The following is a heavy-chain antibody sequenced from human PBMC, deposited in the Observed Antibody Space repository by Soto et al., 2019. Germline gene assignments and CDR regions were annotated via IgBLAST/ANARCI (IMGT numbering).Heavy chain of an antibody. V-gene: IGHV1-18*01. CDR2: ISAYNGNT. D-gene: IGHD1-26*01. CDR3: AREYSGDGAYFDY. J-gene: IGHJ4*02. Sequence: RALVKVSCKASGYTFTSQGISLVRQAPGQGLEWMGWISAYNGNTNYAQKLQGRVTMTTDTSTSTAYMELRSLRSDDTAVYYCAREYSGDGAYFDYWGQGTLVTVSS. CDR1: GYTFTSQG.